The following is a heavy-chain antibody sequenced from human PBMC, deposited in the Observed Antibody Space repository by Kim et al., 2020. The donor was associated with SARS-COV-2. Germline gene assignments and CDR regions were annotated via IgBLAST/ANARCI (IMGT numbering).Heavy chain of an antibody. CDR2: ISAYNGNT. J-gene: IGHJ4*02. CDR3: AIDLRFLEWLPYFDY. V-gene: IGHV1-18*01. Sequence: ASVKVSCKASGYTFTSYGISWVRQAPGQGLEWMGWISAYNGNTNYAQKLQGRVTMTTDTSTSTAYMELRSLRSDDTAVYYCAIDLRFLEWLPYFDYWGQGTLGTVSS. D-gene: IGHD3-3*01. CDR1: GYTFTSYG.